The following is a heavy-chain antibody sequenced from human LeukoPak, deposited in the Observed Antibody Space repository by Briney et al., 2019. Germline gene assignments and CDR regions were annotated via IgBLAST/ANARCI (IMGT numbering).Heavy chain of an antibody. J-gene: IGHJ4*02. D-gene: IGHD3-22*01. CDR3: ARGILGRDNSGLDY. CDR2: INAKSGGT. Sequence: ASVKVSCKASGYIFIGYFIHWVRQGRGQGLEWMGCINAKSGGTNYAQNFQDRVTMTTDTSITTVYMEVVSLRSDDTAVYYCARGILGRDNSGLDYWGQGALVTVSS. V-gene: IGHV1-2*02. CDR1: GYIFIGYF.